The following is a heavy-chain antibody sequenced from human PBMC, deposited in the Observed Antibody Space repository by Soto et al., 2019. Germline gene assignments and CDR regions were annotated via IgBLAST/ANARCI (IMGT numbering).Heavy chain of an antibody. J-gene: IGHJ5*01. CDR2: INGDGSST. V-gene: IGHV3-74*01. CDR3: ARRQTFFGVVGVDS. CDR1: GFSFSTYW. Sequence: EVQLVESGGGVVQPGGSLRLSCAASGFSFSTYWMYWVRQGPGKGLEWVSRINGDGSSTTYADSVKGRFTISRDNAKNTLFLQLNSIRVEDNAVYFCARRQTFFGVVGVDSWGQGTRVPVS. D-gene: IGHD3-3*01.